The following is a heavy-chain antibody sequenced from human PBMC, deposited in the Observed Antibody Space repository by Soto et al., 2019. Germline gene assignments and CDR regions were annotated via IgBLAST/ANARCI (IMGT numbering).Heavy chain of an antibody. CDR1: GYTFTSYD. V-gene: IGHV1-8*01. CDR3: ARVHALRPFEPLSGYYGMDV. J-gene: IGHJ6*02. D-gene: IGHD3-16*02. CDR2: MNPNSGNT. Sequence: ASVKVSCKASGYTFTSYDINWVRQATGQGLEWMGWMNPNSGNTGYAQKFQGRVTMTRNTSISTAYMELSSLRSEDTAVYYCARVHALRPFEPLSGYYGMDVWGQGTTVTVSS.